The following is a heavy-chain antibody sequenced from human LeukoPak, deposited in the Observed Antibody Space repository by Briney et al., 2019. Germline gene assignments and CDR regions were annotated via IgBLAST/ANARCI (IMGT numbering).Heavy chain of an antibody. Sequence: SETLSLTCTVSGGSISSYYWSWIRQPPGKGLEWIGYIYYSGSTNYSPSLKSRVTISVDTSKNQFSLKLSSVTAADTAVYYCARVGSAGMDVWGQGTTVTVSS. CDR2: IYYSGST. J-gene: IGHJ6*02. CDR3: ARVGSAGMDV. CDR1: GGSISSYY. V-gene: IGHV4-59*01. D-gene: IGHD6-25*01.